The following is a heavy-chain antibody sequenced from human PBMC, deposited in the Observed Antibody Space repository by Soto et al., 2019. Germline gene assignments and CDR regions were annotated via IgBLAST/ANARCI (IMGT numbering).Heavy chain of an antibody. J-gene: IGHJ3*02. CDR1: GYTFTSYY. V-gene: IGHV1-46*01. Sequence: QVQLVQSGAEVKKPGASVKVSCKASGYTFTSYYMHWVRQAPGQGLEWMGIINPSGGSTSYAQKFQGRVTMTRDTSTSTVYMELSSLRSEDTAVYYCARDRRRHYGSGSSAGAFDIWGQGTMVTVSS. CDR3: ARDRRRHYGSGSSAGAFDI. D-gene: IGHD3-10*01. CDR2: INPSGGST.